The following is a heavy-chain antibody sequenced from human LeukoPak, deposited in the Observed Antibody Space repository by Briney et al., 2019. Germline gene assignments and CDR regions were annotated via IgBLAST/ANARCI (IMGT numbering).Heavy chain of an antibody. Sequence: TPSETLSLTCTVSGGSISSGGYYWTWIRQHPGKGLEWIGYIYYSGSTYYNPSLKSRVTISVDTSKNQFSLRLSSVTAADTAVYYCAREGGAYYYDSSGLSPFDIWGQGTMVTVSS. CDR2: IYYSGST. CDR1: GGSISSGGYY. D-gene: IGHD3-22*01. J-gene: IGHJ3*02. V-gene: IGHV4-31*03. CDR3: AREGGAYYYDSSGLSPFDI.